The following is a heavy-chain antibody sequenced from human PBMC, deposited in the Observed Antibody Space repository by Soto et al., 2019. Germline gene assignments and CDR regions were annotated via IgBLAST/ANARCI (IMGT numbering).Heavy chain of an antibody. D-gene: IGHD3-22*01. J-gene: IGHJ4*02. Sequence: SVKVSCKASGGTFSSYAISWVRQAPGQGLEWMGGIIPIFGTANYAQKYQGRVTITADKSTSTAYMELSSLRSEDTAVYYCAREVMYYDSSGYYFDYWGQGTLVTVSS. CDR2: IIPIFGTA. V-gene: IGHV1-69*06. CDR1: GGTFSSYA. CDR3: AREVMYYDSSGYYFDY.